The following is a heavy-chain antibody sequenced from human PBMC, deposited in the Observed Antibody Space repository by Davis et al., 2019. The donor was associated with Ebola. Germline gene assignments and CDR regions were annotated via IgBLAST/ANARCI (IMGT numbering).Heavy chain of an antibody. Sequence: GESLKISCAASGFTFSSYSMNWVRLAQGKGLEWVSSISPTSDFMPCADSLKGRFTISRDNARNTMYLQMNSLRVEDTAVYYCARGGDGAIDYWGQGALVTVSS. CDR1: GFTFSSYS. V-gene: IGHV3-21*06. D-gene: IGHD3-10*01. J-gene: IGHJ4*02. CDR3: ARGGDGAIDY. CDR2: ISPTSDFM.